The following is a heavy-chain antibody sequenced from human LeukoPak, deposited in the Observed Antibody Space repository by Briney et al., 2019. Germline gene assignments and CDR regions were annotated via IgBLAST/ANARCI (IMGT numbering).Heavy chain of an antibody. CDR2: ISGSGGST. D-gene: IGHD6-19*01. CDR3: AKARVLTVAYDAFDI. CDR1: GFTFSSYA. Sequence: GGSLRLSCAASGFTFSSYAMTWVRQAPGKGLEWVSAISGSGGSTYYADSVKGRFTISRDNSKNTLYLQMNSLRAEDTAVYYCAKARVLTVAYDAFDIWGQGTMVTVSS. V-gene: IGHV3-23*01. J-gene: IGHJ3*02.